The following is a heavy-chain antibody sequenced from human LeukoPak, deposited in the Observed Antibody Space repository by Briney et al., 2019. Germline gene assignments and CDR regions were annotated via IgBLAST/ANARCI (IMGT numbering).Heavy chain of an antibody. J-gene: IGHJ4*02. D-gene: IGHD3-3*01. V-gene: IGHV4-4*07. CDR2: IYTGGNT. CDR3: ARDRVTIFGVVTIGSFDY. CDR1: GGSISSYY. Sequence: MSSETLSLTCTVSGGSISSYYWNWIRQPAGKGLERIGRIYTGGNTNYNPSLKSRVTMSVDTSKNQLSLRLSSVTAADTAVYYCARDRVTIFGVVTIGSFDYWGQGTLVTVSS.